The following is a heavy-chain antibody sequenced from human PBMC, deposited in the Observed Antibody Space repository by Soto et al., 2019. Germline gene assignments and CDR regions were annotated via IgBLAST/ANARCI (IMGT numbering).Heavy chain of an antibody. CDR3: ARYRSPSYVDP. V-gene: IGHV4-31*03. CDR2: IYYSGST. CDR1: GGAISSGGYY. D-gene: IGHD3-10*01. J-gene: IGHJ5*02. Sequence: LSLTCTVSGGAISSGGYYWSWIRQHPGKGLEWIGYIYYSGSTYYNPSLKSRVTISVDTSKNQFSLKLSSVTAADTAVYYCARYRSPSYVDPWGPGTPVTVSS.